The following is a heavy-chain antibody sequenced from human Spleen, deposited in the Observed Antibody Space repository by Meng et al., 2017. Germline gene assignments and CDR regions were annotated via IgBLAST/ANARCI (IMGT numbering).Heavy chain of an antibody. CDR1: GYNFPDYW. Sequence: ASVKVSCKPSGYNFPDYWLHWVRQAPGQGLEWMGIINPSGGSTSYAQKFQGRVTMTRDTSTSTVYMELSSLRSEDTAVYYCARLTYCSSTSCYRRVEGYYFDYWGQGTLVTVSS. J-gene: IGHJ4*02. CDR2: INPSGGST. V-gene: IGHV1-46*01. D-gene: IGHD2-2*01. CDR3: ARLTYCSSTSCYRRVEGYYFDY.